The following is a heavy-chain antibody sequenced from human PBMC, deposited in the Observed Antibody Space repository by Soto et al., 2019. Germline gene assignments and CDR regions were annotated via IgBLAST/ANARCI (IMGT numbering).Heavy chain of an antibody. V-gene: IGHV3-33*01. D-gene: IGHD4-17*01. CDR2: IWYDGSNK. Sequence: GGFLRLSCAPSGFTFSSYGMHWARQAPGKGLEWVAVIWYDGSNKVYADSVKGRFTISRDNSKNTLYLQMNSLRAEDTAVYYCARDLSGDYGALDTWGQGTMVTVSS. CDR3: ARDLSGDYGALDT. CDR1: GFTFSSYG. J-gene: IGHJ3*02.